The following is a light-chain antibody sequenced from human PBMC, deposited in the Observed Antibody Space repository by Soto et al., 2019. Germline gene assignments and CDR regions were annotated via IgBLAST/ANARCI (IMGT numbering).Light chain of an antibody. CDR1: QSIQYY. Sequence: DIQMTQSPSSLSASVGDRVTITCRASQSIQYYLNWYQQRPGKAPELLIYAASSLQSGVPSRFSGSGSGTHFTLTISSLQPEDFATYYCQQCYSTLRTFGQGTKVEI. CDR3: QQCYSTLRT. J-gene: IGKJ1*01. CDR2: AAS. V-gene: IGKV1-39*01.